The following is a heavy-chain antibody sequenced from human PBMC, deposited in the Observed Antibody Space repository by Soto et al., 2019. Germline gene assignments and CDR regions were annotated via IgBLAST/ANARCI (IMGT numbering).Heavy chain of an antibody. J-gene: IGHJ6*02. CDR2: ISWNSGSI. Sequence: GGSLRLSCAASGFTFDDYAMHWVRQAPGKGLAWVSGISWNSGSIGYADSVKGRFTISRDNAKNSLYLQMNSLRAEDTALYYCAKDMGYCSGGSCYSLSYYYYYGMDVWGQGT. V-gene: IGHV3-9*01. CDR1: GFTFDDYA. CDR3: AKDMGYCSGGSCYSLSYYYYYGMDV. D-gene: IGHD2-15*01.